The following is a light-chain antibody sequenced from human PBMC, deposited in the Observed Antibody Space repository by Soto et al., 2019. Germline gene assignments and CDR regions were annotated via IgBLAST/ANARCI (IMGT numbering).Light chain of an antibody. V-gene: IGKV1-9*01. Sequence: IQLTQSPSSLSASVGDRVTITCRASQGISSSLAWYQQTPGKAPKFLIYAASTLQSGVPSRFRGSGSGTDFTLTISSLQTEDFATYYCQQVNSYPLTFGGGTKVEIK. J-gene: IGKJ4*01. CDR3: QQVNSYPLT. CDR1: QGISSS. CDR2: AAS.